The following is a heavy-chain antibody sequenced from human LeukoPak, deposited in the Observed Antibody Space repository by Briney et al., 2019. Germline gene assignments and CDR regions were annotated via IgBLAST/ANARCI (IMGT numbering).Heavy chain of an antibody. D-gene: IGHD6-13*01. CDR1: GFTFSSYG. CDR3: ATPGGAAAGTDYYYGMDV. J-gene: IGHJ6*02. V-gene: IGHV3-30*03. CDR2: ISYDGGNK. Sequence: PGRSLRLSCAASGFTFSSYGMHWVRQAPGKGLEWVAVISYDGGNKYYADSVKGRFTISRDNSKNTLYLQMNSLRAEDTAVYYCATPGGAAAGTDYYYGMDVWGQGTTVTVSS.